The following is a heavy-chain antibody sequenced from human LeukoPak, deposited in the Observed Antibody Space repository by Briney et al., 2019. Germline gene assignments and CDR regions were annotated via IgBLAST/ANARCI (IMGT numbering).Heavy chain of an antibody. CDR2: IIPIFGTA. J-gene: IGHJ5*02. CDR1: GGTFSSYA. V-gene: IGHV1-69*05. D-gene: IGHD3-22*01. CDR3: AGYYYDSSGDWVWFDP. Sequence: GSSVKVSCKASGGTFSSYAISWVRQAPGQGLEWMGGIIPIFGTANYAQKFQGRVTITTDESTSTAYMELSSLRSEDTAVYYCAGYYYDSSGDWVWFDPWSQGTLVTVSS.